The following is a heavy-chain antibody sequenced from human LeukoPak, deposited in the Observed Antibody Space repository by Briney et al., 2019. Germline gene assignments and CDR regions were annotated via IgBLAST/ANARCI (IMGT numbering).Heavy chain of an antibody. CDR1: GGSIITTNW. V-gene: IGHV4-4*02. CDR3: TRESGAFSPFGF. D-gene: IGHD1-26*01. CDR2: VHLNGAT. Sequence: SETLSLTCAVSGGSIITTNWWSWVRQPPGKGLEWIGEVHLNGATHYNPSPGSRVSMSIDKSKNHMSLKLTSVTAADTAIYYCTRESGAFSPFGFWGQGTLVTVSS. J-gene: IGHJ4*02.